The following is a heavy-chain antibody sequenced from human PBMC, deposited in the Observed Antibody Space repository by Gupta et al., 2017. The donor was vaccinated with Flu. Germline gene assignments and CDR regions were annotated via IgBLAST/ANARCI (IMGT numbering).Heavy chain of an antibody. Sequence: SSYYWDWIRQPPGKGLEWIGSIYYSGSTYYNPSLKSRVTISVDTSKNQFSLKLSSVTAADTAVYYCATHGYSYGSLNFDYWGQGTLVTVSS. CDR1: SSYY. V-gene: IGHV4-39*01. D-gene: IGHD5-18*01. CDR2: IYYSGST. J-gene: IGHJ4*02. CDR3: ATHGYSYGSLNFDY.